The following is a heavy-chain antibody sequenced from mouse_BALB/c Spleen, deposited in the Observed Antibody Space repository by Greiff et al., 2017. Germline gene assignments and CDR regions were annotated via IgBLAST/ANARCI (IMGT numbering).Heavy chain of an antibody. D-gene: IGHD1-1*01. Sequence: QVQLQQPGAELVKPGASVKLSCKASGYTFTSYWMHWVKQRPGQGLEWIGEINPSNGRTNYNEKFKGKATLTSDKSSSTAYMELSSLTSEDSAVYYCARDTTGFDYWGQGTTLTVSS. CDR1: GYTFTSYW. J-gene: IGHJ2*01. V-gene: IGHV1S81*02. CDR3: ARDTTGFDY. CDR2: INPSNGRT.